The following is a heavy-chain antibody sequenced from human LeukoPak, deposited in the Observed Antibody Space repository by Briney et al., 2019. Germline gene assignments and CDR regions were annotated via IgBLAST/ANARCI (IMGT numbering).Heavy chain of an antibody. D-gene: IGHD2/OR15-2a*01. CDR3: AREWQYQFDY. CDR1: GDSITNTNYY. CDR2: VYHSGIT. J-gene: IGHJ4*02. Sequence: SETLSLTCTVSGDSITNTNYYWAWIRQSPGEGLEWFVCVYHSGITYYTPSLKSRVSISVDTSKNQLSLKVTSVTASDTAVYYCAREWQYQFDYWGQGSLVTVSS. V-gene: IGHV4-39*07.